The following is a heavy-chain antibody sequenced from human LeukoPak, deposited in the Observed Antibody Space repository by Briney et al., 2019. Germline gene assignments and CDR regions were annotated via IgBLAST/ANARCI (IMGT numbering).Heavy chain of an antibody. V-gene: IGHV6-1*01. CDR2: TYYRSKWYN. J-gene: IGHJ5*02. CDR3: AREFGRQQWLGLGWFDP. D-gene: IGHD6-19*01. Sequence: SQTLSLTCAISGDSVSSNSAAWNWIRQSPSRGPEWLGRTYYRSKWYNDYAVSVKSRITINPDTSKNQFSLQLNSVTPEDTAVYYCAREFGRQQWLGLGWFDPWGQGTLVTVSS. CDR1: GDSVSSNSAA.